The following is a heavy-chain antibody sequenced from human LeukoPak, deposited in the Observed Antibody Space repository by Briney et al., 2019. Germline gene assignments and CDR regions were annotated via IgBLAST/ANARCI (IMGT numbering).Heavy chain of an antibody. V-gene: IGHV1-46*01. D-gene: IGHD5-18*01. J-gene: IGHJ4*02. CDR3: ARFYSYGPSMGYFDY. Sequence: GGSVKVSCKASGYTFTSYYMHWVRQAPGQGLEWMGIINPSGGSTSYAQKFQGRVTMTRDMSTSTVYMEPSSLRSEDTAVYYCARFYSYGPSMGYFDYWGQGTLVTVSS. CDR2: INPSGGST. CDR1: GYTFTSYY.